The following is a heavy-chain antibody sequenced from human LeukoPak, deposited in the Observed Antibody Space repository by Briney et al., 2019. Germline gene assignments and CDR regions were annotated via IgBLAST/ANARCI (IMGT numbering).Heavy chain of an antibody. Sequence: ASVKVSCKASGGTFTSYYMHWVRQAPGQGLEWMGIINPSGGSTSYAQKFQGRVTMTRDMSTSTVYMELRSLRSDDTAVYYCARIATTAWDYYYYMDVWGKGTTVTVSS. V-gene: IGHV1-46*01. CDR3: ARIATTAWDYYYYMDV. J-gene: IGHJ6*03. CDR1: GGTFTSYY. D-gene: IGHD1-14*01. CDR2: INPSGGST.